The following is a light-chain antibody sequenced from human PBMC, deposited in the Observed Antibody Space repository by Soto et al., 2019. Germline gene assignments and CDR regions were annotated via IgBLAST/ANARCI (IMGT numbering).Light chain of an antibody. V-gene: IGLV2-14*01. CDR1: RSDIGSYNY. CDR3: ISYTGSSTSYV. Sequence: QSVVTQPASVSGSPGQSITISCSGTRSDIGSYNYVAWYQQFPGKTPKILIYGVSNRPSGVSSRFSGSKSGNTASLTISGLQAEDEADYYCISYTGSSTSYVFGSGTKV. J-gene: IGLJ1*01. CDR2: GVS.